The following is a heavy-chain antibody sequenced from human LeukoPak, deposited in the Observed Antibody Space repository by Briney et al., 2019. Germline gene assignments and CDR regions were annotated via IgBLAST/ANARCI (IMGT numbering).Heavy chain of an antibody. CDR1: GGSFRSYA. Sequence: PLGTLSYSPGLSGGSFRSYARCLICQAPGKGLEWNGYHTGTANYNPSLKVRVTISVDTSKNQFSLIRTSVPAADTAMLYCAKPFQSNWFDPWGQGTLVTVSS. CDR3: AKPFQSNWFDP. D-gene: IGHD2-21*01. V-gene: IGHV4-59*08. J-gene: IGHJ5*02. CDR2: HTGTA.